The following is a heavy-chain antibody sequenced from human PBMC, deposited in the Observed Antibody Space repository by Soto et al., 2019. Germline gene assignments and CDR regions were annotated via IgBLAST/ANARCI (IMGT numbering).Heavy chain of an antibody. CDR2: IYYTGST. CDR3: ARGRHGLDY. Sequence: QVQLQESGPGLVKPSETLSLTCTVSGGSISNYYWSWIRQPPGKGLAWIGYIYYTGSTNYNPSLKSRVTISVDTSENQCSLRLSSVTASDTAIYYCARGRHGLDYWGQGTLVTVSS. D-gene: IGHD6-19*01. J-gene: IGHJ4*02. CDR1: GGSISNYY. V-gene: IGHV4-59*01.